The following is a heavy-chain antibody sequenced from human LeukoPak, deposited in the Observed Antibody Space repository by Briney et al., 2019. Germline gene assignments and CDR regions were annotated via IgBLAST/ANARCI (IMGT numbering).Heavy chain of an antibody. CDR3: ARSRYYYDSSGHLRYDY. J-gene: IGHJ4*02. V-gene: IGHV1-18*01. CDR2: ISAYNGNT. CDR1: GYTFTSYG. D-gene: IGHD3-22*01. Sequence: ASVKVSCKASGYTFTSYGISWVRQAPGQGLEWMGWISAYNGNTNYAQKLQGRVTMTTDTSTSTAYMELRSLRSDDTAVYYCARSRYYYDSSGHLRYDYWGQGTLVTVSS.